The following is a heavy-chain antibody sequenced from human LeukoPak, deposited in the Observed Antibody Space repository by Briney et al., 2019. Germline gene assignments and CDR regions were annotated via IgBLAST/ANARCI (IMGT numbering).Heavy chain of an antibody. CDR2: ISAYNGNT. CDR3: ARDGRRYCSSTSCPPAP. CDR1: GYTFTSYG. Sequence: ASVKVSCKASGYTFTSYGISWVRQAPGQGLEWMGWISAYNGNTNYAQKLQGRVTMTTDTSTSTAYMELRSLRSDDTAVYYCARDGRRYCSSTSCPPAPWGQGTLVTVSS. V-gene: IGHV1-18*01. J-gene: IGHJ5*02. D-gene: IGHD2-2*01.